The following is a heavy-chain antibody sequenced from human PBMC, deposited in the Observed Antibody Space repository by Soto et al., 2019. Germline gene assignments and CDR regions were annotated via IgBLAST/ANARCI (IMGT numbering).Heavy chain of an antibody. CDR2: ISPYTGNT. Sequence: QVQLVQSGDEVKKPGASVKVSCKASGYIFVNYGIAWVRQAPRQGLEWMGWISPYTGNTHSASKVQGRLTMTTDTSTSTAYLDLGSLTSADTAVYYCVMVDNYVTPTPQDVWGQGTTVTVSS. J-gene: IGHJ6*02. D-gene: IGHD3-16*01. V-gene: IGHV1-18*01. CDR3: VMVDNYVTPTPQDV. CDR1: GYIFVNYG.